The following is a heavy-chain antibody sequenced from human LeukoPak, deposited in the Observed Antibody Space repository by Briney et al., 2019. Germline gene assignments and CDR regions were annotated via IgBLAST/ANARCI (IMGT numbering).Heavy chain of an antibody. CDR3: AGHGSGSYYYFDY. CDR1: GGSISSGGYY. D-gene: IGHD3-10*01. V-gene: IGHV4-31*03. Sequence: SETLSLTCTVSGGSISSGGYYWSWIRQHPGKGLEWIGYIYYSGSTYYNPSLKSRVTISVDTSKNQFSLKLSSVTAADTAVYYCAGHGSGSYYYFDYWGQGTLVTVSS. CDR2: IYYSGST. J-gene: IGHJ4*02.